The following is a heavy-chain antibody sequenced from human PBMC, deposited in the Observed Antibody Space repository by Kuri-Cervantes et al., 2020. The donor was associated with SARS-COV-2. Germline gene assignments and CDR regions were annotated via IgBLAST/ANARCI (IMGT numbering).Heavy chain of an antibody. J-gene: IGHJ4*02. CDR3: ATYYYDSSYFDY. CDR2: IYYSGST. Sequence: SETLSLTCTVSGGSISSSSYYWGWIRQPPGKGLEWIGSIYYSGSTYYNPSLKSRVTISVDTSKNQFSLKLSSVTAADTAVYYCATYYYDSSYFDYWGQGTLVTAPQ. D-gene: IGHD3-22*01. CDR1: GGSISSSSYY. V-gene: IGHV4-39*01.